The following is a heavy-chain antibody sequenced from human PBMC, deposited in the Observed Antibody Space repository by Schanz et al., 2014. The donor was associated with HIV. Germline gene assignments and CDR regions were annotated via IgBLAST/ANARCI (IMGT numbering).Heavy chain of an antibody. J-gene: IGHJ6*02. CDR2: IIPVFGTT. CDR1: GGTFMTYA. Sequence: QVQLVQSGAEVQKPGSSVKVSCKASGGTFMTYAISWVRQAPGQGLEWMGGIIPVFGTTNYAQKFQGRVTITADKSTTHEPKTHAPKFQGRVTITADKSTSTAYMELSSLRSEDTAVYYCARGECDFWSGYCPHFHYFDLDVWGPGTSVTVSS. CDR3: KSTSTAYMELSSLRSEDTAVYYCARGECDFWSGYCPHFHYFDLDV. D-gene: IGHD5-12*01. V-gene: IGHV1-69*06.